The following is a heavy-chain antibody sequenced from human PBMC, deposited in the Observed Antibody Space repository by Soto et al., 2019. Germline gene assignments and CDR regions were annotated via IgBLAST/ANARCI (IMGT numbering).Heavy chain of an antibody. V-gene: IGHV1-69*06. J-gene: IGHJ4*02. CDR1: GGTFSSYP. CDR3: ATRDSHGYFRYFDN. D-gene: IGHD4-17*01. CDR2: TNGNLGTG. Sequence: QVQLVQSGAVVKRPGSSVQVSCKASGGTFSSYPISWVRQSPGQGLEWMGGTNGNLGTGNYAQKFRGRLTITTNISTTTTYMEISTLTTEDTAVYYCATRDSHGYFRYFDNWGQGTLVTVSS.